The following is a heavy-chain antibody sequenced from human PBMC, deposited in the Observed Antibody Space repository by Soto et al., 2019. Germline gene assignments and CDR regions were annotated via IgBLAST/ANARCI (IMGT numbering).Heavy chain of an antibody. J-gene: IGHJ6*02. V-gene: IGHV3-21*01. D-gene: IGHD6-6*01. CDR1: GFTFSSYS. Sequence: EVQLVESGGGLVKPGGSLRLSCAASGFTFSSYSMNWVRQAPGKGLEWVSSISSSSSYIYYADSVKGRFTISRDNAKNSLYLQMNSLRAEHTAVYYCARGEPEYSSSFSRRDRRGYRHGMDVWGQGTTVTVSS. CDR2: ISSSSSYI. CDR3: ARGEPEYSSSFSRRDRRGYRHGMDV.